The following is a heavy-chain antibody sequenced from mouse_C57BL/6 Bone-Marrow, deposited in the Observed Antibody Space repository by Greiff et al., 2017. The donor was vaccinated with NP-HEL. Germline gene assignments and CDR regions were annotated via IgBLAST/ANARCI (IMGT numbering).Heavy chain of an antibody. Sequence: QVQLQQSGAELVMPGASVKLSCKASGYTFTSYWMHWVKQRPGQGLEWIGEIDPSDSYTNYNQKFKGKSTLTVDKSSSTAYMQLSSLTSEDSAVYYCAREGDYDFAMDYWGQGTSVTVSS. CDR2: IDPSDSYT. CDR1: GYTFTSYW. V-gene: IGHV1-69*01. CDR3: AREGDYDFAMDY. J-gene: IGHJ4*01. D-gene: IGHD2-4*01.